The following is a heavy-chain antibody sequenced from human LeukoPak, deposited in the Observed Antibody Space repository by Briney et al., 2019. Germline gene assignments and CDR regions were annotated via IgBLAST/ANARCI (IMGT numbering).Heavy chain of an antibody. J-gene: IGHJ4*02. CDR3: ARVRDNYSGYGD. Sequence: GGSLRLSCAASGFTFSSYGMHWVRQAPGKGLEWVAVISYDGSNRYYADSVKGRFAISRDNSKNTLYLQMNSLRAEDTAVYYCARVRDNYSGYGDWGQGTLVTVSS. CDR2: ISYDGSNR. D-gene: IGHD5-12*01. CDR1: GFTFSSYG. V-gene: IGHV3-30*03.